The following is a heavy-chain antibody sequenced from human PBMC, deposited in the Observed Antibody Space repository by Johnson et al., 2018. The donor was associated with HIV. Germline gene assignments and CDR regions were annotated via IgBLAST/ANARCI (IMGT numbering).Heavy chain of an antibody. Sequence: QVQLVESGGGVVQPGGSLRLSCAASGFTFSSYGMHWVRQAPGKGLEWVAFIRYDGSNRYYADSVKGRFTISRDSSKNTLYLQMNSLRVEDTAVYYSARDILEYSSSVPDAFDIWGQGTMVTVSS. D-gene: IGHD6-6*01. CDR1: GFTFSSYG. J-gene: IGHJ3*02. CDR3: ARDILEYSSSVPDAFDI. V-gene: IGHV3-30*02. CDR2: IRYDGSNR.